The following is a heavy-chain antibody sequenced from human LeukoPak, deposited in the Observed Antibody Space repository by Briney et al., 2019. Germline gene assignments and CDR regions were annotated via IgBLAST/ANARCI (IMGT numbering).Heavy chain of an antibody. D-gene: IGHD6-19*01. V-gene: IGHV3-33*01. CDR3: ARDLGTGYSSGWNDYYYYGMDV. J-gene: IGHJ6*02. CDR2: IWYDGSNK. Sequence: GGSLRLSCAASGFTFSSYGMHWVRQAPGKGLEWVAVIWYDGSNKYYADSVKGRFTIPRDNSKNTLYLQMNSLRAEDTAVYYCARDLGTGYSSGWNDYYYYGMDVWGQGTTVTVSS. CDR1: GFTFSSYG.